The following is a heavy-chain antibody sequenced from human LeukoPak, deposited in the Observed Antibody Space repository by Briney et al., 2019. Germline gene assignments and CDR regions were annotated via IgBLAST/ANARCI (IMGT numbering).Heavy chain of an antibody. CDR3: ARGGGTGNWFDP. CDR2: IYYSGST. Sequence: SETLPLTCTISGGSISTYYWIWIRQPPGKGLEWIGYIYYSGSTNYNPSLKSRVTISVDTSKNQFSLKLNSVTAADTAVYYCARGGGTGNWFDPWGQGTLVTVSS. D-gene: IGHD3/OR15-3a*01. J-gene: IGHJ5*02. CDR1: GGSISTYY. V-gene: IGHV4-59*01.